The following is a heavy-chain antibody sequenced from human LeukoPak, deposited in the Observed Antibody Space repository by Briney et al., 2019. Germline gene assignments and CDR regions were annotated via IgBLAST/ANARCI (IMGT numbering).Heavy chain of an antibody. CDR1: GFTFTSHW. J-gene: IGHJ4*02. V-gene: IGHV3-20*04. Sequence: GGSLRLSCAASGFTFTSHWMNWVRQAPGKGLEWVSGINWNGGSTGYADSVKGRFTISRDNAKNSLYLQMNSLRAEDTALYYCARSMYEATGFDYWGQGTLVTVSS. D-gene: IGHD1-26*01. CDR3: ARSMYEATGFDY. CDR2: INWNGGST.